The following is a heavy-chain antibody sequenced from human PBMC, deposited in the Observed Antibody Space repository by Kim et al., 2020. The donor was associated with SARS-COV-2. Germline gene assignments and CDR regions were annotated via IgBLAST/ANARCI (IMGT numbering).Heavy chain of an antibody. CDR3: AAGNYDILTGYYRYYYYGMDV. V-gene: IGHV7-4-1*02. Sequence: ASVKVSCKASGYTFTSYAMNWVRQAPGQGLEWMGWINTNTGNPTYAQGFTGRFVFSLDTSVSTAYLQISSLKAEDTAVYYCAAGNYDILTGYYRYYYYGMDVWGQGTTVTVSS. CDR1: GYTFTSYA. D-gene: IGHD3-9*01. CDR2: INTNTGNP. J-gene: IGHJ6*02.